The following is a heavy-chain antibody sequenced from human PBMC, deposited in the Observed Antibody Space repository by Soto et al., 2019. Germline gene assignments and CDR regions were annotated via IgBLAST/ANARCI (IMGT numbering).Heavy chain of an antibody. D-gene: IGHD2-8*02. Sequence: PGGSLRLSCVASEFTFSNYWMSWVRQAPGKGLEWVANIKQDGSEKYYADSVKGRFTISRDNAKNSLSLQMNSLGAEDTAMYFCARDPGFCTGGACRWFDPWGRGTLVTVSS. CDR3: ARDPGFCTGGACRWFDP. CDR2: IKQDGSEK. CDR1: EFTFSNYW. J-gene: IGHJ5*02. V-gene: IGHV3-7*03.